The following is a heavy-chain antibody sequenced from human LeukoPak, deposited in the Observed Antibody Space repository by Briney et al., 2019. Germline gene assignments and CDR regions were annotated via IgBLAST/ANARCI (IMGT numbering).Heavy chain of an antibody. D-gene: IGHD3-16*01. Sequence: SETLSLTCAVYGGSFSGYYWSWIRQPPGKGLEWIGYIYYSGSTYYNPSLKSRVTISVDTSKNQFSLKLSSVTAADTAVYYCARVRGGTHFSPAYYFDYWGQGTLVTVSS. J-gene: IGHJ4*02. CDR2: IYYSGST. CDR1: GGSFSGYY. V-gene: IGHV4-30-4*01. CDR3: ARVRGGTHFSPAYYFDY.